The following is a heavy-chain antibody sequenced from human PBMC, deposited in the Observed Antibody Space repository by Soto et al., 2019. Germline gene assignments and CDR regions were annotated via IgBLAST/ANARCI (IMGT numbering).Heavy chain of an antibody. CDR1: GYTFTTYA. D-gene: IGHD2-2*02. V-gene: IGHV1-3*01. CDR2: VAVYNGAT. Sequence: QVHLMQSGAEVKKPGASVKLSCKGSGYTFTTYAIHWVRQAPGEGREWVGWVAVYNGATKYAQKFQDRVTITRDISASTAYMELSSLTSEDTAIYYCAREYPGFDPWGQGTLVTVSS. CDR3: AREYPGFDP. J-gene: IGHJ5*02.